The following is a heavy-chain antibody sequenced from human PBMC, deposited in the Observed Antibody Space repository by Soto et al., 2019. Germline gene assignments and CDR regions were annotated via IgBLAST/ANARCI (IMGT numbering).Heavy chain of an antibody. Sequence: LVQSGAEVKKPGSSVKVSCXXXXDTFRNYAISWXXXXXXXXXXXXXGLIPIFGTANYAQKFQGRVTIPAATPANTVYLELSTLRSEDTAVYYCATTKYDSSAYYYSYLGLWGRGTLVTVSS. V-gene: IGHV1-69*06. CDR1: XDTFRNYA. CDR3: ATTKYDSSAYYYSYLGL. J-gene: IGHJ2*01. D-gene: IGHD3-22*01. CDR2: LIPIFGTA.